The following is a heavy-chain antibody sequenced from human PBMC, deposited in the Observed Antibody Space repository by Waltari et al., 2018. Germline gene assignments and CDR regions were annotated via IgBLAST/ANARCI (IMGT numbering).Heavy chain of an antibody. CDR1: GFTFSSYW. J-gene: IGHJ4*02. CDR2: IKQDGSEK. D-gene: IGHD3-22*01. CDR3: ARDPTKYYYSRGIFDF. V-gene: IGHV3-7*01. Sequence: EVQLVESGGGLVQPGGSLRLSCAASGFTFSSYWMSWIRQAPGKGLERVANIKQDGSEKYYVDSGNGRFTSSRNKTEKSLYLEMNSLKGEDTAVYYCARDPTKYYYSRGIFDFWGQGTLVTVSS.